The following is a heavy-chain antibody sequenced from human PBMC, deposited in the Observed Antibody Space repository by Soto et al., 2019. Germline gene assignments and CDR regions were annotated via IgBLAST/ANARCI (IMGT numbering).Heavy chain of an antibody. CDR3: ARPGYSNYGPGVEV. J-gene: IGHJ6*02. D-gene: IGHD4-4*01. V-gene: IGHV3-74*01. CDR2: IDSDGSTT. Sequence: EVQLVESGGGLVQPGGSLRLSCAASGFTFSVYWMHWVRQAPGKGLVWVSRIDSDGSTTSYADSVKGRFTISRDNAKSTLYLQMNSLRAEDTAAYYCARPGYSNYGPGVEVGGQGNTVTVPS. CDR1: GFTFSVYW.